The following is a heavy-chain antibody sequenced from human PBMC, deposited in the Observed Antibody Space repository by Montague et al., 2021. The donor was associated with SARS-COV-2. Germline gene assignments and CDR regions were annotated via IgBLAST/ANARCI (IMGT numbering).Heavy chain of an antibody. D-gene: IGHD6-19*01. Sequence: SETLSLTCTVSGGSISSYYWSWIRQPPGKGLEWIGYIYYSGSTNYNPSLKSRVTISVDTSKNQLSLKLSSVTAADTAGYYCARGSGWMGNAFDIWGQGTMVTVSS. V-gene: IGHV4-59*01. CDR2: IYYSGST. CDR1: GGSISSYY. J-gene: IGHJ3*02. CDR3: ARGSGWMGNAFDI.